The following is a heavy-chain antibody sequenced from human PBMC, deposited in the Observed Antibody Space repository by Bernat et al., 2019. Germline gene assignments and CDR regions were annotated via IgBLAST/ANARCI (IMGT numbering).Heavy chain of an antibody. CDR3: AKDDCAGDGNYWYFDL. CDR2: ISVSGGST. D-gene: IGHD2-21*02. V-gene: IGHV3-23*01. J-gene: IGHJ2*01. CDR1: GFTFTSYA. Sequence: EVQLLESGGGLVQPGGSLRLSCAASGFTFTSYAMSWVRQAPGKGLEWVSAISVSGGSTYYADSVKGRFTMSRDNSKNTLYLQMNSLRAEDTAVYYCAKDDCAGDGNYWYFDLWGRGTLVTVSS.